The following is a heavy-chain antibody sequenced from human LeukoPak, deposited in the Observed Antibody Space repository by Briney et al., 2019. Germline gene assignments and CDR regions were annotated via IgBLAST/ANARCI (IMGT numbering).Heavy chain of an antibody. CDR3: ARDMLVDGAMVTHDAFDI. V-gene: IGHV4-31*03. D-gene: IGHD5-18*01. Sequence: ASETLSLTCTVSGDSISSAGYYWSWIRQHPGKGLEWIGYIYYGWSTYYNPSLKSRVTISVDKSKNQFSLKLSAVTAADTAVYYCARDMLVDGAMVTHDAFDIWGQGTMVTVSS. J-gene: IGHJ3*02. CDR1: GDSISSAGYY. CDR2: IYYGWST.